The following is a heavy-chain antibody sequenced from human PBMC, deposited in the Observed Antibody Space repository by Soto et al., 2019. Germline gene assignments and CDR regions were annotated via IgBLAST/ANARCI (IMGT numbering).Heavy chain of an antibody. J-gene: IGHJ4*02. D-gene: IGHD3-9*01. CDR3: ARAPHYEILAAIDY. CDR1: GASVNGDVYY. CDR2: IYDSGST. Sequence: QVQLQESGPGLVRPSQTLSLTCTVSGASVNGDVYYWTWIRQHPEKGLEWIGYIYDSGSTYYNPSLESRVSISLDTPNNQFSLNLKSVTAADTAIYYCARAPHYEILAAIDYWGQGTLVTVSS. V-gene: IGHV4-31*03.